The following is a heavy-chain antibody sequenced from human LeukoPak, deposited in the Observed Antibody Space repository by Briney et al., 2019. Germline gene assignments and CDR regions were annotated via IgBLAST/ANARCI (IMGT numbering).Heavy chain of an antibody. J-gene: IGHJ6*03. D-gene: IGHD1-26*01. CDR2: IFTSGST. V-gene: IGHV4-4*07. Sequence: KPSETLSLTCNVSGDSISSYYWTWIRQPAGKGLQWIGRIFTSGSTSYNPSLKSRLTISLDMSKNQFSLKLTSVTAADTAVYFRARSGGTLHYMDVWGKGTTVTISS. CDR3: ARSGGTLHYMDV. CDR1: GDSISSYY.